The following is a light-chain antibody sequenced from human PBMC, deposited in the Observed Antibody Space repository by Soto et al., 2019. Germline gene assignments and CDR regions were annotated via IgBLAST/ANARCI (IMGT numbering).Light chain of an antibody. CDR3: QQYNGYSGT. CDR2: GAS. J-gene: IGKJ2*01. CDR1: HSISRR. V-gene: IGKV1-5*01. Sequence: DIQMTQSPSTLSASVGDRVTITCRVSHSISRRLAWYQQKPGEAPKLLIYGASSLESGVPSRFTGSGSGAEFTLTISGLQPDDFATYYCQQYNGYSGTFGQGTKLEIK.